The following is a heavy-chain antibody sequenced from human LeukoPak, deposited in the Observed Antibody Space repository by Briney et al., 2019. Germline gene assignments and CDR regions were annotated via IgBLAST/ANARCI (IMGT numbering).Heavy chain of an antibody. V-gene: IGHV4-39*07. CDR2: MYYSGSS. CDR3: GKTDIYFNPIDY. J-gene: IGHJ4*02. D-gene: IGHD3-9*01. CDR1: SGSISSTNYY. Sequence: SETLSLTCTVSSGSISSTNYYWGWLRQPPGKGLEWIGIMYYSGSSSYNSSLKSRVTISVDTSKNQFSLRLSSVTAADTAIYYCGKTDIYFNPIDYWGPGSLVTVSS.